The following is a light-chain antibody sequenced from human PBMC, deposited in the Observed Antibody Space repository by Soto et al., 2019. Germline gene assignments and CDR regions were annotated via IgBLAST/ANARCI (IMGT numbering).Light chain of an antibody. V-gene: IGKV1-33*01. Sequence: DIQMTQSPSSLSASVGDRVTITCQASQDSGNYLNWYQQRPGKAPKLLIYEASNLETGVPSRFSGSGSGTDFTCTISSLQPEDIATYYCQQYDTLPYTFGQGTKLEIK. CDR2: EAS. CDR1: QDSGNY. J-gene: IGKJ2*01. CDR3: QQYDTLPYT.